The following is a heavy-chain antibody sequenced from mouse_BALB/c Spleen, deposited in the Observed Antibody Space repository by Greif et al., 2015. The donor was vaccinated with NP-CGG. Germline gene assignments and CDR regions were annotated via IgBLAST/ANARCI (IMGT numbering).Heavy chain of an antibody. D-gene: IGHD1-1*01. CDR1: GFTFKTYA. J-gene: IGHJ4*01. V-gene: IGHV10-3*03. Sequence: EVMLVESGGGLVQPKGSLKLSCAASGFTFKTYAMHWVCQAPGKGLEWVARIRSKSNNYATYYAYSVKDRFTISRDDSQSMLYLQMNNLKTEDTAMYYCVRDGHGEAMDYWGQGTSVTVSS. CDR2: IRSKSNNYAT. CDR3: VRDGHGEAMDY.